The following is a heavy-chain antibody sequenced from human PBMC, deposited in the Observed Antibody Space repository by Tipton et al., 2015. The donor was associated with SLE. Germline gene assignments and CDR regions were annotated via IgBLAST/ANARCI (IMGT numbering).Heavy chain of an antibody. J-gene: IGHJ3*01. Sequence: TLSLTCTVSGGSISSGSYYWSWIRQPAGKGLEWIGRIYTSQSTNYNPSLKSRVTMSIDMAKNQFSLKLTSVTAADTAVYYCARDGEVPWGQGTMVTVSS. D-gene: IGHD3-10*01. CDR1: GGSISSGSYY. CDR3: ARDGEVP. V-gene: IGHV4-61*02. CDR2: IYTSQST.